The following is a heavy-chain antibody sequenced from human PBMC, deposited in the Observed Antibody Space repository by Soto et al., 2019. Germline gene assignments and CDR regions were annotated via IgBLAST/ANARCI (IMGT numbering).Heavy chain of an antibody. Sequence: SEPLSLTCTVSVGSISSGDYYWSWIRHPPGKGLEWIGYIYYSVSTYSNPSLKSRVTISVHTSKNQFSLKLSSVPAADTAVYYCASSGYRWAFDIWGQGTRVTVSS. J-gene: IGHJ3*02. CDR3: ASSGYRWAFDI. D-gene: IGHD3-22*01. V-gene: IGHV4-30-4*01. CDR2: IYYSVST. CDR1: VGSISSGDYY.